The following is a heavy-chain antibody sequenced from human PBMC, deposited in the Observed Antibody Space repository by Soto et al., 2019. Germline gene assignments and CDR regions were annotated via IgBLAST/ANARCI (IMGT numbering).Heavy chain of an antibody. CDR3: ASASTVIEYYFDY. CDR1: GFTVSSNY. Sequence: EVQLVESGGGLVQPGGSLRLSCAASGFTVSSNYMSWVRQAPGKGLEWVSVIYSGGSTYYADSVKGRFTISRDNSKNTLYLKMNSLRAEDTAVYYCASASTVIEYYFDYWGQGTLVTVSS. D-gene: IGHD4-17*01. CDR2: IYSGGST. V-gene: IGHV3-66*01. J-gene: IGHJ4*02.